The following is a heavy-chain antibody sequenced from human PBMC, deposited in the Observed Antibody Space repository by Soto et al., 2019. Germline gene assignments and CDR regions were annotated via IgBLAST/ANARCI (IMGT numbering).Heavy chain of an antibody. D-gene: IGHD1-1*01. V-gene: IGHV4-39*01. Sequence: QLHLQESGPGLVKPSETLSLTCTVSGGSISSSSYYWGWIRQPPGKGLEWIGSIYYSGSTYYNQSLKSRLTISVDTSKTQFYLKLSPVSAADTAVYYCATGTPENWIDPWGQGTLVTVSS. CDR1: GGSISSSSYY. CDR2: IYYSGST. CDR3: ATGTPENWIDP. J-gene: IGHJ5*02.